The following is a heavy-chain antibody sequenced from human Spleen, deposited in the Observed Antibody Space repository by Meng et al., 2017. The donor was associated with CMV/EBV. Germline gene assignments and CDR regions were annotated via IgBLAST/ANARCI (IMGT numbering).Heavy chain of an antibody. CDR2: IFYTGTT. V-gene: IGHV4-59*01. CDR1: GSFTSYY. Sequence: SETLSLTCTVSGSFTSYYWSWIRQPPGKGLEWIGYIFYTGTTSYNPSLKSRVTMSIVPTKNQFSLELSSVTAADTAVYYCARVSCTSAGCYSANNWFDPWGQGTPGTVSS. D-gene: IGHD2-2*01. J-gene: IGHJ5*02. CDR3: ARVSCTSAGCYSANNWFDP.